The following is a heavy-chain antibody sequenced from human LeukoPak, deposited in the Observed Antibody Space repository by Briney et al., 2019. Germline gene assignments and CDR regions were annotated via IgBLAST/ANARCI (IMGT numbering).Heavy chain of an antibody. Sequence: GGSLRLSCAASGFTFSSYGMHWVRQAPGKGLEWVAVISYDGSNKYYADSVKGRFTISRDNSKNTLYLQMNSLRAEDTAVYYCAKDMIWFGELLSGMDVRGQGTTVTVSS. CDR1: GFTFSSYG. J-gene: IGHJ6*02. V-gene: IGHV3-30*18. CDR2: ISYDGSNK. D-gene: IGHD3-10*01. CDR3: AKDMIWFGELLSGMDV.